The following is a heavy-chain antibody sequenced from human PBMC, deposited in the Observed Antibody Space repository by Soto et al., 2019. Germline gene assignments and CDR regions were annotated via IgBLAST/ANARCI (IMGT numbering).Heavy chain of an antibody. CDR1: GGSIRSYY. J-gene: IGHJ4*02. D-gene: IGHD6-13*01. CDR2: IYYSGST. V-gene: IGHV4-59*01. CDR3: ASQYSMAWYYFNY. Sequence: SETLSLTCTVSGGSIRSYYWSWIRQPPGKGLEWIGYIYYSGSTNYNPSLKSRVTISVDTSKNQFSLKLSSVTAADTAVYYCASQYSMAWYYFNYWAREPWSPSPQ.